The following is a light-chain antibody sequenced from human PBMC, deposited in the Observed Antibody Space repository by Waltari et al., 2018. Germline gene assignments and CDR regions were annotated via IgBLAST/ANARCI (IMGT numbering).Light chain of an antibody. V-gene: IGKV3-11*01. CDR3: QQRSNWPLIT. Sequence: SCRASQSVSSYLAWYQQKPGQAPRLLIYDASNRATGIPARFSGSGSGTDFPLTISSLEPEDFAVYYCQQRSNWPLITFGQGTRLEIK. CDR1: QSVSSY. J-gene: IGKJ5*01. CDR2: DAS.